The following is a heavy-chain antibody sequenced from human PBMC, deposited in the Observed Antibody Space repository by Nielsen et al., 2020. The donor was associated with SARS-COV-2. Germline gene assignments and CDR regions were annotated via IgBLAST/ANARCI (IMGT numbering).Heavy chain of an antibody. CDR2: LRYDGRNE. V-gene: IGHV3-30*02. Sequence: GGSLRLSCAASGFTLSSHGIHWVRQAPGKGLEWVAVLRYDGRNEYYTDSVKGRFTISRDNPKNTLYLQMNSLRAEDTAVYYCARDRDRSGCPMDWGQGTLVTVSS. D-gene: IGHD6-19*01. J-gene: IGHJ4*02. CDR1: GFTLSSHG. CDR3: ARDRDRSGCPMD.